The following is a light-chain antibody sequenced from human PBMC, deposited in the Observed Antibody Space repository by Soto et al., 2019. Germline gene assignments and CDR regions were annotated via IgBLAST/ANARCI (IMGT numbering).Light chain of an antibody. J-gene: IGKJ1*01. CDR2: DAS. V-gene: IGKV3-15*01. CDR1: QSVSSN. Sequence: EKVMTQSPATLSVSPGERATLSCRASQSVSSNLAWYQQKPGQAPRLLIYDASTRATGIPARFSGSGSGTEFTLAISSLQSESLAVYYCQQYDDWPETFVQVTKVAIK. CDR3: QQYDDWPET.